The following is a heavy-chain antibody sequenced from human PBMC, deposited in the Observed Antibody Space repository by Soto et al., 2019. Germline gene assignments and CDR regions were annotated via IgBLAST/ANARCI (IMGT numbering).Heavy chain of an antibody. CDR1: GFTFSSYA. V-gene: IGHV3-23*01. Sequence: EVQLLESGGGLVQPGGSLRLSCAASGFTFSSYAMSWVRQAPGKGLEWVSAISGSGGSTYYADSVKGRFTISRDNSKNTLYLQMNSLRAEDTAVYYCAKSMVVVAAAPYYFDYWGQGTLVTVSS. J-gene: IGHJ4*02. D-gene: IGHD2-2*01. CDR2: ISGSGGST. CDR3: AKSMVVVAAAPYYFDY.